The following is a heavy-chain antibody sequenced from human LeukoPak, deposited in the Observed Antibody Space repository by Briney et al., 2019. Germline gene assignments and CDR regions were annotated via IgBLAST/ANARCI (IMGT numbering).Heavy chain of an antibody. D-gene: IGHD3-3*01. CDR2: IYYSGST. CDR3: ARDFWSGYYHALDI. CDR1: GDPISNYY. J-gene: IGHJ3*02. V-gene: IGHV4-59*01. Sequence: PSETLSLTCGVSGDPISNYYWNWIRQPPGKGLEWIGSIYYSGSTNYNPSLKSRVTISIDTSKSQFSLNLSSVTAVDTAVYYCARDFWSGYYHALDIWGQGTMVTVSS.